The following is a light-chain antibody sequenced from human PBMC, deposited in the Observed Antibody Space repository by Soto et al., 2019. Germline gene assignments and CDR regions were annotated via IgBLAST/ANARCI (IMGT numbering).Light chain of an antibody. CDR1: SSDVGVYNY. V-gene: IGLV2-11*01. CDR3: SSQTGSATMV. Sequence: QSALTQPRSVSGSPGQSVTISCTGTSSDVGVYNYVSWYQQHPGKAPKLMIYDVSNRPSGVPDRFSGSKSGNTASLTISGLQAEDESDYYCSSQTGSATMVFGGGTKLTVL. J-gene: IGLJ2*01. CDR2: DVS.